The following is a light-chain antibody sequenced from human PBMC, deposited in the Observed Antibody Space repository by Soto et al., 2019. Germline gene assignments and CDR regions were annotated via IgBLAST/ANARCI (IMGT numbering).Light chain of an antibody. CDR2: DVS. V-gene: IGLV2-14*01. J-gene: IGLJ1*01. CDR3: SSYTSSSKGV. Sequence: VLTQPASLSGSPGQSITISCTGTSSDIGGYNYVSWYQQHPGKAPKLMIYDVSNRPSGVSNRFSGSKSGNTASLTISGLQAEDEADYYCSSYTSSSKGVFGTGTKVTVL. CDR1: SSDIGGYNY.